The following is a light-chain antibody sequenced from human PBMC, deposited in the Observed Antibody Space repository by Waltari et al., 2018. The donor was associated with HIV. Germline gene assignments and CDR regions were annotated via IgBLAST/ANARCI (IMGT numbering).Light chain of an antibody. V-gene: IGKV3-20*01. CDR1: QSVSSSY. Sequence: EVVLTQSPGPLSLSPGERATLPCRASQSVSSSYLAWYQQKPGQAPRLLIYGASSRATGIPDRFSGSGSGTDFTLTISRLEPEDIAVYYCQQYGSSPRTFGQGTQVEIK. CDR2: GAS. CDR3: QQYGSSPRT. J-gene: IGKJ1*01.